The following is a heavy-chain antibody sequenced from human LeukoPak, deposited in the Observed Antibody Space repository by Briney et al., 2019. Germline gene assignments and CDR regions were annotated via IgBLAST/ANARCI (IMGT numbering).Heavy chain of an antibody. V-gene: IGHV5-51*01. CDR1: GYSFTSYW. CDR3: ARGRSSSWYGNTFDP. CDR2: IYPSDSET. Sequence: ESLKISCKGSGYSFTSYWVGWVRQMPGKGLEWMGIIYPSDSETRYSPSFEGQVTISADKSISTAYLQWSSLKASDTAMYYCARGRSSSWYGNTFDPWGQGTLVTVSS. J-gene: IGHJ5*02. D-gene: IGHD6-13*01.